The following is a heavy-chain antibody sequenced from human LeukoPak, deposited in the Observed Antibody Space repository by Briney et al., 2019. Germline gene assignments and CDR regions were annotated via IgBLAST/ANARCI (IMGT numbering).Heavy chain of an antibody. Sequence: GGSLRLSCAASGFTFSSSAMSWVRQVPGKGLEWVSGISASGGSTSYADSVRGRFTISRDNSKNTLYLQMNSLRAEDTAVYYCASRFILAVAGTSDFDYWGQGTLVTVSS. D-gene: IGHD6-19*01. CDR1: GFTFSSSA. CDR2: ISASGGST. J-gene: IGHJ4*02. V-gene: IGHV3-23*01. CDR3: ASRFILAVAGTSDFDY.